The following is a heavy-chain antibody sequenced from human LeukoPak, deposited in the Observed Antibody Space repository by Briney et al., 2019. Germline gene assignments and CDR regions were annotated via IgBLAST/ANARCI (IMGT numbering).Heavy chain of an antibody. J-gene: IGHJ6*02. Sequence: SVKVSCKASGGTFSSYAISWVRQAPGQGLEWMGGIIPIFGTANHAQKFQGRVTITADESTSTAYMELSSLRSEDTAVYYCARDRVTIFGVVITYYYYYGMDVWGQGTTVTVSS. D-gene: IGHD3-3*01. CDR1: GGTFSSYA. V-gene: IGHV1-69*01. CDR2: IIPIFGTA. CDR3: ARDRVTIFGVVITYYYYYGMDV.